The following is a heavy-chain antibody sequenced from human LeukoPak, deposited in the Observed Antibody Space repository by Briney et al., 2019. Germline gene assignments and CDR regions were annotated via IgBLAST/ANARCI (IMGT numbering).Heavy chain of an antibody. CDR3: ASGPRMATIEGYFRH. CDR2: IIPILGIA. CDR1: GGTFSSYA. D-gene: IGHD5-24*01. J-gene: IGHJ1*01. Sequence: ASVKVSCKASGGTFSSYAISWVRQAPGQGLEWMGRIIPILGIANYAQKFQGRVTITADKSTSTAYMELSSLRSEDTAVYYCASGPRMATIEGYFRHWGQGTLVTVSS. V-gene: IGHV1-69*04.